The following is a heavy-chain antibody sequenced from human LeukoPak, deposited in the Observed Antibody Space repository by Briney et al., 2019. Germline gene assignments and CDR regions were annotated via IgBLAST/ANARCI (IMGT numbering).Heavy chain of an antibody. CDR3: ARARYETRIWPKSRYDYYHYMDV. Sequence: ASVKVSCKASGYTFTSYVIHWVRQAPGQRLEWMGWINAGNGNTKYSQEFQDRVTITRDTSASTAYMELSSLRSEDMAVYYCARARYETRIWPKSRYDYYHYMDVWGKGTTVTVSS. CDR1: GYTFTSYV. CDR2: INAGNGNT. J-gene: IGHJ6*03. V-gene: IGHV1-3*03. D-gene: IGHD3-3*01.